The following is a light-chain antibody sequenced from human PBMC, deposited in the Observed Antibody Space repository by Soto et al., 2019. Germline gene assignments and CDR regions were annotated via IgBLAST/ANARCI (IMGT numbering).Light chain of an antibody. Sequence: QSALIQPASVSGSPGQSITIYCTGTSSDIGAYNFVSWYQQHPGKAPKLMIYHVTDRPSGGSDRFSGSKSGNTASLTISGLQAEDEAGYHCSSYTTRTTVVFGGGTKLTVL. J-gene: IGLJ3*02. CDR2: HVT. V-gene: IGLV2-14*01. CDR3: SSYTTRTTVV. CDR1: SSDIGAYNF.